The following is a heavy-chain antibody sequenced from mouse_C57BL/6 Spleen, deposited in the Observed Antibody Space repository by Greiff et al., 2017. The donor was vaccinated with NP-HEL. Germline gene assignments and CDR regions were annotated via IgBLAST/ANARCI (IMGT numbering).Heavy chain of an antibody. CDR2: ISYDGSN. CDR1: GYSITSGYY. J-gene: IGHJ1*03. CDR3: ARRDYSYWYFDV. Sequence: VQLKESGPGLVKPSQSLSLTCSVTGYSITSGYYWNWIRQFPGNKLEWMGYISYDGSNNYNPSLKNRISITRDTSKNQFFLKLNSVTTEDTATYYCARRDYSYWYFDVWGTGTTVTVSS. V-gene: IGHV3-6*01. D-gene: IGHD1-1*01.